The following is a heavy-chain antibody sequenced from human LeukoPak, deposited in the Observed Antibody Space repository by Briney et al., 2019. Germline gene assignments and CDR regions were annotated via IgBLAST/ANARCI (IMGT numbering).Heavy chain of an antibody. CDR3: AIEGYASGRVGYFYYEMDV. D-gene: IGHD3-10*01. CDR1: GGSISTYN. V-gene: IGHV4-59*01. Sequence: SETLSLTCTVSGGSISTYNWSWIRQPPGKGLEWIGYIYHTGSTSYSPSLKSQVTISVDTSKNQLSLRLDSVTAADTAVYYCAIEGYASGRVGYFYYEMDVWGQGTTVTV. CDR2: IYHTGST. J-gene: IGHJ6*02.